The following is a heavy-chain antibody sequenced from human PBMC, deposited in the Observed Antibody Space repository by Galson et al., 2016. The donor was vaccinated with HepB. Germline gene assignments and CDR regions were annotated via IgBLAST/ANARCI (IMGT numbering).Heavy chain of an antibody. Sequence: SLRLSCAASVFTFSTYAMHWVRQPTGKGLECVSAIGTAGDTYYPGSVKGRFTISRENAKNSLYLQMNSLRAGDTAVYYCARGGGFPSYYYYGMDVWGQGTTVTVSS. CDR1: VFTFSTYA. CDR2: IGTAGDT. CDR3: ARGGGFPSYYYYGMDV. J-gene: IGHJ6*02. V-gene: IGHV3-13*01. D-gene: IGHD3-16*01.